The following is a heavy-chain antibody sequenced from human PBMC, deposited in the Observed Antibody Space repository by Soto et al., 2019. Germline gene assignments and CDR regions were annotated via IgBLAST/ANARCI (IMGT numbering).Heavy chain of an antibody. Sequence: QVQLVESGGGLVKPGGSLRLSCAASGFTFSDYYMSWIRQAPGKGLEWVSYISSSGSTIYYADSVKGRFTISRDNAKNXLXXQMNSLRAEDTAVYYCARDPSTVTTPWLSPGAFDIWGQGTMVTVSS. J-gene: IGHJ3*02. D-gene: IGHD4-17*01. CDR3: ARDPSTVTTPWLSPGAFDI. CDR2: ISSSGSTI. CDR1: GFTFSDYY. V-gene: IGHV3-11*01.